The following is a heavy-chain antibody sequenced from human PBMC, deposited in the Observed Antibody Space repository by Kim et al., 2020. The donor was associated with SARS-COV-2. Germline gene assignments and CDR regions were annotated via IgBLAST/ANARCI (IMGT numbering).Heavy chain of an antibody. CDR3: AKATTIFGDPLDY. CDR1: GFTFDDYA. Sequence: GGSLRLSCAASGFTFDDYAMHWVRQAPGKGLEWVSGISWNSGSIGYADSVKGRFTISRDNAKNSLYLQMNSLRAEDTALYYCAKATTIFGDPLDYWGQGTLVTVSS. CDR2: ISWNSGSI. V-gene: IGHV3-9*01. J-gene: IGHJ4*02. D-gene: IGHD3-3*01.